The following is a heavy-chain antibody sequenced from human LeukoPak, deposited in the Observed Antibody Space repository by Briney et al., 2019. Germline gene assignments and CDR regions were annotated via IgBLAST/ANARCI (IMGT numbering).Heavy chain of an antibody. J-gene: IGHJ4*02. D-gene: IGHD3-22*01. CDR3: ARSEYYYDSSGYLIPYFDY. Sequence: SETLSLTCTVSGDSLSSSSYYWGWIRQPPGKGLEWIGSIDYSGSTYYNPSLKSRVTISVDTSKNQFSLKLSSVTAADTAVYYCARSEYYYDSSGYLIPYFDYWGQGTLVTVSS. CDR1: GDSLSSSSYY. CDR2: IDYSGST. V-gene: IGHV4-39*01.